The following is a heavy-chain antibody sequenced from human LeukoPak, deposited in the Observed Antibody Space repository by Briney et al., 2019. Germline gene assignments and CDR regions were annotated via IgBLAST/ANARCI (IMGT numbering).Heavy chain of an antibody. D-gene: IGHD1-26*01. CDR1: GFTFSSYA. V-gene: IGHV3-23*01. Sequence: GGSLRLSCAASGFTFSSYAMSWVRQAPGKGLEWVSAISGSGGSTYYADSVKGRFTISRDNSKNTLYLQMNSLRAEDTAVYYCAKDEGIVGATLYFFDYWGQGTLVTVSS. J-gene: IGHJ4*02. CDR2: ISGSGGST. CDR3: AKDEGIVGATLYFFDY.